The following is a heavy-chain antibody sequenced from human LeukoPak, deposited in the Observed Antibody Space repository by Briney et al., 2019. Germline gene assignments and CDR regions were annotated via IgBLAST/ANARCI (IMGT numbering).Heavy chain of an antibody. J-gene: IGHJ4*02. CDR3: ARDHGSAYYRAPRH. Sequence: ASVKVSCKASGYIFTNYYMHWVRQAPGQGLEWMGTINPSGGSTTYAQKLQGRVTMTRDTSTSTVYMELSSLRSEDTAVYYCARDHGSAYYRAPRHWGQGTLVTVSS. V-gene: IGHV1-46*01. CDR2: INPSGGST. CDR1: GYIFTNYY. D-gene: IGHD3-10*01.